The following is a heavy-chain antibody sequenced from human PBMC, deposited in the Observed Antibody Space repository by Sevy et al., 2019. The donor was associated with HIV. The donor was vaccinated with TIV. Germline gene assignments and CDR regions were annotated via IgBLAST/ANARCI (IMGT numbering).Heavy chain of an antibody. D-gene: IGHD3-3*01. CDR3: ARGYDSLSGGVFRY. CDR2: IYYSGST. V-gene: IGHV4-39*02. CDR1: GGSISSSSYY. J-gene: IGHJ4*02. Sequence: SETLSLTCTVSGGSISSSSYYWGWIRQPPGKGLEWIGSIYYSGSTYYNPSLKSRVTISVDTSKNQVSLKLSSVTAADTAVYYCARGYDSLSGGVFRYWGQGTLVTVSS.